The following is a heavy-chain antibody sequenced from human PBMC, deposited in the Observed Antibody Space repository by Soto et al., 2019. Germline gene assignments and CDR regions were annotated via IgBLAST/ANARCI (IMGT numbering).Heavy chain of an antibody. J-gene: IGHJ6*02. Sequence: SQTLSLTCVISGDSVSSNSAAWNWIRQSPSRGLEWLGRTYYRSKWYNDYAVSVKSRITINPDTSKNQFSLQLNSVTPEDTAVYYCVLTTEIAAAGYYYYGMDVWGQGTTVTVSS. CDR3: VLTTEIAAAGYYYYGMDV. CDR1: GDSVSSNSAA. D-gene: IGHD6-13*01. V-gene: IGHV6-1*01. CDR2: TYYRSKWYN.